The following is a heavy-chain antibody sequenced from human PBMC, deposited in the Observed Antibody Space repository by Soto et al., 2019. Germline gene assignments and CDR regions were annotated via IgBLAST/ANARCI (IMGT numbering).Heavy chain of an antibody. CDR1: GGSISSYY. Sequence: SETLSLTCTVSGGSISSYYWSWIRQPPGKGLEWIGYIYYSGSTNYNPSLKSRVTISVDTSENQFSLKLSSVTAADTAVYYCARAPGITSRGLDYWGQGTLVTVSS. CDR3: ARAPGITSRGLDY. D-gene: IGHD3-16*01. J-gene: IGHJ4*02. CDR2: IYYSGST. V-gene: IGHV4-59*01.